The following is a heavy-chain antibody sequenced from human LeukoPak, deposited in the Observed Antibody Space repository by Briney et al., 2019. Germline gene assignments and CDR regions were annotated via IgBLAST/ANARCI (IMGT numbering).Heavy chain of an antibody. J-gene: IGHJ5*02. CDR3: AIFAYCDILTVFDP. CDR2: INNCGST. D-gene: IGHD3-9*01. V-gene: IGHV4-34*01. Sequence: SETLSLTCAVSGGSFSGYYWSWIRQPPGKGLEWIGEINNCGSTNYNPSLKSRVTLSVDTFKNQFYLKLSSVTAADTAVYYCAIFAYCDILTVFDPWGEGTLVTVSS. CDR1: GGSFSGYY.